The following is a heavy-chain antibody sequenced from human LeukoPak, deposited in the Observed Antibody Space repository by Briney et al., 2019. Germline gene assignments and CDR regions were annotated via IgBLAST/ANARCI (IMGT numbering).Heavy chain of an antibody. CDR1: GGSISSSSYY. Sequence: SETLSLTCTVSGGSISSSSYYWGWIRQPPGKGLEWIGSIYYSGSTYYNPSLKSRVTISVDTSKNQFSLKLSSVTAADTAVYYFAITMISENNWFDPWGQGTLVTVSS. V-gene: IGHV4-39*01. CDR3: AITMISENNWFDP. D-gene: IGHD3-22*01. J-gene: IGHJ5*02. CDR2: IYYSGST.